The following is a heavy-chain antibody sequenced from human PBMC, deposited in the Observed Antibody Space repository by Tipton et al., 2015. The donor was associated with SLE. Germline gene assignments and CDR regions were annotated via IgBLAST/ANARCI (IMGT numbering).Heavy chain of an antibody. CDR3: ARRGATTLSFDY. Sequence: SLRLSCAASGFTFSSYAMSWVRQAPGKGLEWVSVIYSGGSSTYYADSVKGRFTISRDNSKNTLYLQMNGLRAEDTAVYYCARRGATTLSFDYWGQGTLVTVSS. D-gene: IGHD1-26*01. V-gene: IGHV3-23*03. CDR2: IYSGGSST. J-gene: IGHJ4*02. CDR1: GFTFSSYA.